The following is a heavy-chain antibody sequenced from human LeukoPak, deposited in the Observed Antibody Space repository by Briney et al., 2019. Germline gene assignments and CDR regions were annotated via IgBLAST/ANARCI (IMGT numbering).Heavy chain of an antibody. CDR3: ARAGFGGDYYYYYYMDV. Sequence: GGSLRLSCAASGFTFSSYAMHWVRQAPGKGLEWVSYISSSSTIYYADSVKGRFTISRDNAKNSLYLQMNSLRAEDTAVYYCARAGFGGDYYYYYYMDVWGKGTTVTVSS. J-gene: IGHJ6*03. D-gene: IGHD3-10*01. V-gene: IGHV3-48*04. CDR2: ISSSSTI. CDR1: GFTFSSYA.